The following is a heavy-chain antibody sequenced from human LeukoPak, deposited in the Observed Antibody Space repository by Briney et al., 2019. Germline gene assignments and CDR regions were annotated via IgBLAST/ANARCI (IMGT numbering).Heavy chain of an antibody. CDR1: GFTFSSYG. CDR3: ATYRPEVGAEEF. V-gene: IGHV3-33*01. CDR2: IWYDGSNK. Sequence: GSSLRLSCAASGFTFSSYGMHWVRQAPGKGLEWVAVIWYDGSNKYYADSVKGRFTISRDNSKNTLYLQMNSLRADDTAVYYCATYRPEVGAEEFWGQGTLVTVSS. J-gene: IGHJ4*02. D-gene: IGHD1-26*01.